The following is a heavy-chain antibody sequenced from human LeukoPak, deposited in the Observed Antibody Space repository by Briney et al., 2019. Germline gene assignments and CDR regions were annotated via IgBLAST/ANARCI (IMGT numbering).Heavy chain of an antibody. CDR3: ARGDYYDSSGFDPDAFDI. D-gene: IGHD3-22*01. CDR2: ISYDGSNK. Sequence: SGGSLRLSCAASGFTFSSYAMHWVRQAPGKGLEGVAVISYDGSNKYYADSVKGRFTISRDNPKNTLYLQMNSLRAEDTAVYYCARGDYYDSSGFDPDAFDIWGQGTMVTVSS. J-gene: IGHJ3*02. V-gene: IGHV3-30-3*01. CDR1: GFTFSSYA.